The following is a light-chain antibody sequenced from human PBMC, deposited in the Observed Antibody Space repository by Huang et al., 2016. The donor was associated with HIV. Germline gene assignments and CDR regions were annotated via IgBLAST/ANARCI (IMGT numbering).Light chain of an antibody. Sequence: EIVMTQSPATLSVSPGERATLSCRASQGIRTNLAWYQPRPGQAPRLLIYGASARASDLPARFSGSGSGTEFTLAISSLQSEDFAVYYCHQYNNWPRTFGQGTKVEI. CDR3: HQYNNWPRT. J-gene: IGKJ1*01. V-gene: IGKV3-15*01. CDR2: GAS. CDR1: QGIRTN.